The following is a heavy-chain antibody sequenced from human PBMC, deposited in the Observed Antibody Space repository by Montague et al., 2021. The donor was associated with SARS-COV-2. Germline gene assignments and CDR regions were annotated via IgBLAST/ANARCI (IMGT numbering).Heavy chain of an antibody. D-gene: IGHD2/OR15-2a*01. CDR3: VRGDEYSKIDF. Sequence: IYYSGSTYYNPPLKSRVTISVDTSKNQFSLKLSSVTAADTAVYYCVRGDEYSKIDFWGQGILVTVSS. CDR2: IYYSGST. V-gene: IGHV4-39*01. J-gene: IGHJ4*02.